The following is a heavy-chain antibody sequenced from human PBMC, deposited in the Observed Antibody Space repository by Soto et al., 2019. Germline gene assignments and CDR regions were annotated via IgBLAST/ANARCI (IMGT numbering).Heavy chain of an antibody. CDR1: GFTFSDYY. CDR3: ASWGSGDYYDSSGYYY. J-gene: IGHJ4*02. V-gene: IGHV3-11*06. D-gene: IGHD3-22*01. Sequence: GSLRLSCAASGFTFSDYYMSWIRQAPGKGLEWVSYISSSSSYTNYADSVKGRFTISRDNAKNSLYLQMNSLRAEDTAVYYCASWGSGDYYDSSGYYYWGQGTLVTVSS. CDR2: ISSSSSYT.